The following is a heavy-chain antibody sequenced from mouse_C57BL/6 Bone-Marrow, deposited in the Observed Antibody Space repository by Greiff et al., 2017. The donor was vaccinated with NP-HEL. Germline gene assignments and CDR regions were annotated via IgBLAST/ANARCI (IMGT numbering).Heavy chain of an antibody. D-gene: IGHD2-2*01. J-gene: IGHJ4*01. V-gene: IGHV1-20*01. CDR2: INPYNGDT. CDR1: GYSFTGYF. CDR3: ARGGLRYAMDY. Sequence: DVQLQESGPELVKPGDSVKISCKASGYSFTGYFMNWVMQSHGTSLEWIGRINPYNGDTFYNQKFKGKATLTVDKSSSTAHMELRSLTSEDSAVYYCARGGLRYAMDYWGQGTSVTVSS.